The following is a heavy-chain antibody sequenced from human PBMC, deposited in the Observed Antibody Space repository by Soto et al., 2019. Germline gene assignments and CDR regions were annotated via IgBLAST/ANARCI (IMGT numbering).Heavy chain of an antibody. J-gene: IGHJ6*02. D-gene: IGHD6-13*01. CDR2: IYPGDSDT. CDR3: ARRGKAAAGTRDYYYYGMDV. Sequence: GESLKVPCKGSGYSFTSYWIGWVRQMPGKGLEWMGIIYPGDSDTRYSPSFQGQVTISADKSIRTAYLQWSSLKASDTAMYYCARRGKAAAGTRDYYYYGMDVWGQGTTVTVS. CDR1: GYSFTSYW. V-gene: IGHV5-51*01.